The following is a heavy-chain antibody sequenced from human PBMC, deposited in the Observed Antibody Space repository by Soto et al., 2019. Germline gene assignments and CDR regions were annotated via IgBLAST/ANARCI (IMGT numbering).Heavy chain of an antibody. V-gene: IGHV3-48*03. CDR2: ISIIGTTR. CDR1: GFTFSSYE. J-gene: IGHJ4*02. D-gene: IGHD6-13*01. Sequence: EVQVVESGGGLVQPGGSLRLSCAASGFTFSSYEMNWVRQAPGKGLEWVSYISIIGTTRSYADSVKGRFTISRDNAKNSLYLQMNSLRAEDTGIYYCARARAAAGQGIIDYWGQGTLVTVSS. CDR3: ARARAAAGQGIIDY.